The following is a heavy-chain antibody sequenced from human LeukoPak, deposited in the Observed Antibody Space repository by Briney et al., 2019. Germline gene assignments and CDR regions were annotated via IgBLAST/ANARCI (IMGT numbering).Heavy chain of an antibody. CDR3: ARGAVDYYDSSGYYYPPFDY. V-gene: IGHV4-59*01. CDR1: GGSISSYY. CDR2: IYYSGST. J-gene: IGHJ4*02. Sequence: SETLSLTCTVSGGSISSYYWSWIRQPPGKGLEWIGYIYYSGSTNYNPSLKSRVIISVDTSKNQFSLKLSSVTATDTAVYYCARGAVDYYDSSGYYYPPFDYWGQGTLVTVSS. D-gene: IGHD3-22*01.